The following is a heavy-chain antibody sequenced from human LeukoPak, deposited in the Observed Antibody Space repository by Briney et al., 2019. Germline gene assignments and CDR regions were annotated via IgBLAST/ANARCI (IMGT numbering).Heavy chain of an antibody. CDR2: ISYDGSNK. V-gene: IGHV3-30*18. CDR1: GFTFSSYG. Sequence: PGGSLRLSCAASGFTFSSYGMHWVRQVPGKGLEWVAVISYDGSNKYYADSVKGRFTISRDNSKNTLYLQMNSLRAEDTAVYYCAKEPPETTVVTPPDYWGQGTLVTVSS. D-gene: IGHD4-23*01. J-gene: IGHJ4*02. CDR3: AKEPPETTVVTPPDY.